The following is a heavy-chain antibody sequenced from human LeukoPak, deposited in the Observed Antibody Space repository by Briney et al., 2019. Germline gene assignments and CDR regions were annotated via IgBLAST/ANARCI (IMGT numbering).Heavy chain of an antibody. D-gene: IGHD2-2*01. J-gene: IGHJ6*04. V-gene: IGHV4-30-4*01. CDR3: ARGRGVVPAAIASYGMDV. CDR1: GGSISSGDYY. CDR2: IHYSGST. Sequence: SQTLSLTCTVSGGSISSGDYYWNWIRQPPGKGLEWIGYIHYSGSTYYNPSLKSRVTISVDTSKNQFSLKLSSVTAADTAVYYCARGRGVVPAAIASYGMDVWGKGTTVTVSS.